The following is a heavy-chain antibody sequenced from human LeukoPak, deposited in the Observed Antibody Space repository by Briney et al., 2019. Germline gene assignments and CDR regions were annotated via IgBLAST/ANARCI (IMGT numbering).Heavy chain of an antibody. CDR2: IILIFGTA. Sequence: SVKVSCKASGGTFSSYAISWVRQAPGQGLEWMGGIILIFGTANYAQKFQGRVTITTDESTSTAYMELSSLRSEDTAVYYCARGPEYCSSTSCYTVGLNWFDPWGQGTLVTVSS. CDR1: GGTFSSYA. D-gene: IGHD2-2*02. V-gene: IGHV1-69*05. CDR3: ARGPEYCSSTSCYTVGLNWFDP. J-gene: IGHJ5*02.